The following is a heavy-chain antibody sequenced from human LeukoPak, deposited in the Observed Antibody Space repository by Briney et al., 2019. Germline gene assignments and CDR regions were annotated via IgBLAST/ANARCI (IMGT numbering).Heavy chain of an antibody. D-gene: IGHD6-13*01. CDR3: TVSSFSSTWYSWVH. CDR1: GFTFSSYA. V-gene: IGHV3-23*01. J-gene: IGHJ4*02. CDR2: ISNGGGST. Sequence: GGSLRFSCAASGFTFSSYAMGWVRLAPGKGLEWVSAISNGGGSTYYADSVRGRFTISRDNSKNTLFLQVNSLRAEDSAVYYCTVSSFSSTWYSWVHWGQGTLVTVSS.